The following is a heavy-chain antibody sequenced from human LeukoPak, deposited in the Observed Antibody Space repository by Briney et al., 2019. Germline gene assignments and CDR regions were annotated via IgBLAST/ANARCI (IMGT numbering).Heavy chain of an antibody. CDR3: AKDGPTPLDSSGYYSYWYFDL. V-gene: IGHV3-23*01. CDR2: ISGSGGST. J-gene: IGHJ2*01. D-gene: IGHD3-22*01. CDR1: GFTFSSYA. Sequence: GGSLRLSCAPSGFTFSSYAMSWVRQAPGKGLEWVSAISGSGGSTYYADSVKGRFTISRDNSKNTLYLQMNSLRAEDTAVYYCAKDGPTPLDSSGYYSYWYFDLWGRGTLVTVSS.